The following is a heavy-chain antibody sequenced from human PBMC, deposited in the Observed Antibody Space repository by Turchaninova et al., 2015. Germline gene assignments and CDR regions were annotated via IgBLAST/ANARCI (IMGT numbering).Heavy chain of an antibody. D-gene: IGHD3-10*01. Sequence: QVQLQESGPGLVKPSETLSPTCTVSGGSISSCSFYWGWIRQPPGKGLGWFGGVYSSGRTRYKPSLKRRVTISVDTSKNQFSLKLSSVTSADTAVYCCAEIWFRVYYWGQGALVTVSS. CDR3: AEIWFRVYY. V-gene: IGHV4-39*01. J-gene: IGHJ4*02. CDR2: VYSSGRT. CDR1: GGSISSCSFY.